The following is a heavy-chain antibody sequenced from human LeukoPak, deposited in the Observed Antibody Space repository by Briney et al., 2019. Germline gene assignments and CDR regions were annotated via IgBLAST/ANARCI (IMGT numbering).Heavy chain of an antibody. V-gene: IGHV4-34*01. D-gene: IGHD6-19*01. Sequence: SETLSLTCAVYGGSFSGYYWSWIRQPPGKGLEWIGEINHSGSTNYNPSLKSRVTISVDTSKNQFSLKLSSVTAADTAVYYCARGRVARASGWYNGMDVWGQGTTVTVSS. CDR1: GGSFSGYY. CDR2: INHSGST. J-gene: IGHJ6*02. CDR3: ARGRVARASGWYNGMDV.